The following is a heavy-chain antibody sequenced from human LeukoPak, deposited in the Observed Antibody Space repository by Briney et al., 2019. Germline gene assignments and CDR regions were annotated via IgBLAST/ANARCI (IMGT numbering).Heavy chain of an antibody. CDR3: ASSSSSWPFDY. CDR2: ISSSSSYI. V-gene: IGHV3-21*01. CDR1: GFTFSSYS. Sequence: PGGSLRLSCAASGFTFSSYSMNWVRQAPGKGLEWVSSISSSSSYIYYADSVKGPFTISRDNAKNSLYLQMNSLRAEDTAVYYCASSSSSWPFDYWGQGTLVTVSS. J-gene: IGHJ4*02. D-gene: IGHD6-13*01.